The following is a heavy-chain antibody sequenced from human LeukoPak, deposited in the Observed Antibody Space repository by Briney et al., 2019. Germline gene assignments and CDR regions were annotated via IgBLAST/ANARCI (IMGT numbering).Heavy chain of an antibody. D-gene: IGHD5-18*01. Sequence: GASVKVSCKASGGTFSSYAISWVRQAPGQGLEWMGRIIPIFGTANYAQKFQSRVTITADKSTSTAYMELSSLRSEHTAMYYCAATSPGYSYGLGYWGQGTLVSVSS. CDR2: IIPIFGTA. J-gene: IGHJ4*02. CDR3: AATSPGYSYGLGY. V-gene: IGHV1-69*06. CDR1: GGTFSSYA.